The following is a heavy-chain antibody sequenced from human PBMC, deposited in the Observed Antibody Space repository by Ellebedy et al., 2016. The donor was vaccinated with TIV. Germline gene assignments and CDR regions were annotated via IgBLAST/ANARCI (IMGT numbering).Heavy chain of an antibody. CDR2: VYYSGST. CDR3: ATSGSYLWADH. Sequence: MPSETLSLTCTVSGGSISSSRYYGGWIRQPPGKGLEWIGIVYYSGSTYDNPSLKSRVTISVDTSKNQFSLKMKSMTAADTAVYYFATSGSYLWADHWGQGTLVTVSS. V-gene: IGHV4-39*01. CDR1: GGSISSSRYY. D-gene: IGHD1-26*01. J-gene: IGHJ4*02.